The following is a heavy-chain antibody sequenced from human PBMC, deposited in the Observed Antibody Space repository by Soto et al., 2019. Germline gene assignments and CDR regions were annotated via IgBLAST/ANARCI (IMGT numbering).Heavy chain of an antibody. CDR1: GYDFTTYG. J-gene: IGHJ4*02. CDR2: ISAHNVNT. V-gene: IGHV1-18*01. D-gene: IGHD1-1*01. CDR3: ARGRYGDY. Sequence: QVHLVQSGAEVKKSGASVKVSCKGSGYDFTTYGITWVRQAPGQGLESMAWISAHNVNTDSAQKLQGRVTVTRDTATSTAYMELRSLRTDETAVYYCARGRYGDYWGQGALVTVSS.